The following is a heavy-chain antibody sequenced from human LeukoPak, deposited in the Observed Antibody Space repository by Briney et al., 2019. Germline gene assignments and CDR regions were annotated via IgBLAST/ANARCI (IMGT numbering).Heavy chain of an antibody. Sequence: PGRSLRLSCAASGFTFSSYGMHWVRQAPGKGLEWVAVIWYDGSNKYYADSVKGRFTISRDNSENTLYLQMNSLRAEDTAVYYCARGYSYGSGSYYCDYWGQGTLVTVSS. CDR2: IWYDGSNK. V-gene: IGHV3-33*01. J-gene: IGHJ4*02. CDR3: ARGYSYGSGSYYCDY. D-gene: IGHD3-10*01. CDR1: GFTFSSYG.